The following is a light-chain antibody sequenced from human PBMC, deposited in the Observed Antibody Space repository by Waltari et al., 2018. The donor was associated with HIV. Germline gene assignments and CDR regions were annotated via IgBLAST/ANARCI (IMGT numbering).Light chain of an antibody. CDR3: GTWDTSLNTVV. V-gene: IGLV1-51*01. Sequence: SVLTQPPSMSAAPGQRVTISCSGSSSNLGYNYVSWYQQLPGTAPKHLIYENAKRPSAIPDRFPASKSGTSASLAITGLQTGDEADYYCGTWDTSLNTVVFGSATKVSVL. CDR1: SSNLGYNY. CDR2: ENA. J-gene: IGLJ1*01.